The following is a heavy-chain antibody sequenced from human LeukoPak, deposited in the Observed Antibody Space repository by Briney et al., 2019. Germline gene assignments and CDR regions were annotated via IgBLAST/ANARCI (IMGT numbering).Heavy chain of an antibody. CDR3: ATRSGSYFDY. Sequence: ASVKVSCKASGYTFTSYDINWVRQATGQGLEWMGWMNPNSGNTGYAQKFQGRVTMTEDTSTDTAYMELSSLRSEDTAVYYCATRSGSYFDYWGQGTLVTVSS. CDR2: MNPNSGNT. J-gene: IGHJ4*02. CDR1: GYTFTSYD. V-gene: IGHV1-8*02. D-gene: IGHD1-26*01.